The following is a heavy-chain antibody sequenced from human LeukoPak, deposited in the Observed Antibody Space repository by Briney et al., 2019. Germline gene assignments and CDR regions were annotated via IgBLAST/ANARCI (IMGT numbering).Heavy chain of an antibody. Sequence: PSETLSLTCTVSGDSISSYNYYWGWIRQPPGKGLEWIGSIYYSGSTYYNPSLKSRVTISVDTSKNLFSLKLTSVTAADTAVYYCAREDPTRLDYDWCFDLWGRGTLVTVSS. J-gene: IGHJ2*01. CDR1: GDSISSYNYY. D-gene: IGHD4-17*01. V-gene: IGHV4-39*07. CDR2: IYYSGST. CDR3: AREDPTRLDYDWCFDL.